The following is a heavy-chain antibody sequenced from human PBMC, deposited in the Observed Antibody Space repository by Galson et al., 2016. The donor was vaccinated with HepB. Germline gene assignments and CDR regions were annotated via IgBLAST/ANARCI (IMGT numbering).Heavy chain of an antibody. Sequence: SLRLSCAASGFNVYVMSWVRQAPGRGLEWVATFSGSDGSALYADSVKGRFTIARDSSKTMLFLQMNRLRVEDTAVYYCAKDLHPEIARSPSDFWRGHARRQRAGDFDMDVWGQGTTVTVSS. CDR3: AKDLHPEIARSPSDFWRGHARRQRAGDFDMDV. CDR2: FSGSDGSA. V-gene: IGHV3-23*01. J-gene: IGHJ6*02. CDR1: GFNVYV. D-gene: IGHD3-3*01.